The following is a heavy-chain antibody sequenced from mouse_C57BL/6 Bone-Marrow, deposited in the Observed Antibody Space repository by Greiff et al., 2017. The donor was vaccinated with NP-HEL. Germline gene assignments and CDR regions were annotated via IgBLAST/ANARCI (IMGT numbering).Heavy chain of an antibody. J-gene: IGHJ4*01. CDR2: IRYDGST. CDR3: ARGRGITTVVADCAMDY. V-gene: IGHV3-6*01. D-gene: IGHD1-1*01. CDR1: GYSFTSGYY. Sequence: DVHLVESGPGLVKPSQSLSLTCSVTGYSFTSGYYWNWIRQLPGNILEWVGYIRYDGSTNYNPSFKNRISFTRDKSKNQFFLKLNSVTTEDTATYYCARGRGITTVVADCAMDYWGQGTSVTVSS.